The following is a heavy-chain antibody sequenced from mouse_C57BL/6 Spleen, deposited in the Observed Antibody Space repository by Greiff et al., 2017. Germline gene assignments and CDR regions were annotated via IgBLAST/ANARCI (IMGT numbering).Heavy chain of an antibody. V-gene: IGHV14-1*01. D-gene: IGHD1-1*01. CDR2: IDPEDGDT. Sequence: EVKLVESGAELVRPGASVKLSCTASGFNIKDYYMHWVKQRPEQGLEWIGRIDPEDGDTEYAPKFQGKATMTADTSSNTASLQLSSLTSEDTAVYYCTTESPYYYGSSYEDFDYWGQGTTLTVSS. J-gene: IGHJ2*01. CDR3: TTESPYYYGSSYEDFDY. CDR1: GFNIKDYY.